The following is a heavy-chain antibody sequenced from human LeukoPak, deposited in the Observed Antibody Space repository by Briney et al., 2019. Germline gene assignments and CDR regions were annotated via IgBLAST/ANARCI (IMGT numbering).Heavy chain of an antibody. CDR2: IYSGGST. V-gene: IGHV3-66*02. CDR3: ALGYCSGGSCYANDAFDI. J-gene: IGHJ3*02. CDR1: GFTVSSNY. Sequence: GGSLLLSCAASGFTVSSNYMSWVRQAPGKGLEWVSVIYSGGSTYYADSVKGRFTISRDNSKNTLYLQMNSLRAEDTAVYYCALGYCSGGSCYANDAFDIWGQGTMVTVSS. D-gene: IGHD2-15*01.